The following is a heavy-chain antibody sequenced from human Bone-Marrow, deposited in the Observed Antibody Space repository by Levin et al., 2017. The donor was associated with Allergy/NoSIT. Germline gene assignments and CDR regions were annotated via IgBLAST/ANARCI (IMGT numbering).Heavy chain of an antibody. V-gene: IGHV4-31*03. CDR2: ISNSGDT. Sequence: PSQTLSLTCIVSGASVSSGPYYWTWIRQVPGKGLEWIGHISNSGDTHYNPSFKSRLAISVDTSKKSFSLSLRSVTAADTAIYYCARGADDYSDYMKYWGQGALVTVSA. CDR3: ARGADDYSDYMKY. CDR1: GASVSSGPYY. J-gene: IGHJ4*02. D-gene: IGHD4-11*01.